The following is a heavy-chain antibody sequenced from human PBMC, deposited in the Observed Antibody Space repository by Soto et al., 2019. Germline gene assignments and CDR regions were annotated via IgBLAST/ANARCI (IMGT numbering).Heavy chain of an antibody. CDR3: TTDPIRHYDILTGYYYFDY. Sequence: EVQLVESGGGLVKPGGSLRLSCAASGFIFSKAWMSWVRQAPGKGLEWVGRIKSKTDGGTTDYGAPVKGRFTISRDDSKNXLXXXXXXXXXXXTXVYFCTTDPIRHYDILTGYYYFDYWGQGTLVTVSS. D-gene: IGHD3-9*01. J-gene: IGHJ4*02. CDR2: IKSKTDGGTT. CDR1: GFIFSKAW. V-gene: IGHV3-15*01.